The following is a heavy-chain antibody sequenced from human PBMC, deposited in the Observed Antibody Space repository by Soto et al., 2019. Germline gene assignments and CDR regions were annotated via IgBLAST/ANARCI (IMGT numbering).Heavy chain of an antibody. Sequence: GESLKISCAASGFTFSSYGMHWVRQAPGKGLEWVAVIWYDGSNKYYADSVKGRFTISRDNSKNTLYLQMNSLRAEDTAVYYCARDHQGGRIDYWGQGTLVTVSS. CDR2: IWYDGSNK. J-gene: IGHJ4*02. CDR3: ARDHQGGRIDY. CDR1: GFTFSSYG. D-gene: IGHD1-20*01. V-gene: IGHV3-33*01.